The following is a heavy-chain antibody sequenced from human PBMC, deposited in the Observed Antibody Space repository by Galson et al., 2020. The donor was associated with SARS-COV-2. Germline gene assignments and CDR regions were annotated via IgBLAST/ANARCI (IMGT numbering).Heavy chain of an antibody. D-gene: IGHD3-10*01. J-gene: IGHJ4*02. CDR2: MYYTGSS. V-gene: IGHV4-30-4*01. CDR1: GGSIGSGDYY. CDR3: ASGRESSVRFDY. Sequence: SETLSLTCTVSGGSIGSGDYYCSWVRQTPGKGLEWIGYMYYTGSSYYNSSLKRRSTISLDTSKNQFSLRLSSVTAADTAVYFCASGRESSVRFDYWGQGILVTVSS.